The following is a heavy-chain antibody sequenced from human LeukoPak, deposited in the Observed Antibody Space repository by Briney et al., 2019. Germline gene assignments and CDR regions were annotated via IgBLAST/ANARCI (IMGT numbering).Heavy chain of an antibody. CDR1: GLTFSSYA. V-gene: IGHV3-23*01. CDR3: AKLHCSSTNCYEWIRLWSYYFDY. Sequence: GGSLRLSCAVSGLTFSSYAMSWVRQAPGKGLEWVSAISGGGGTTYYADSVNARFTISRDNSKNTLYLQMNSLRAEDTAIYYCAKLHCSSTNCYEWIRLWSYYFDYWGQGILVTVSS. D-gene: IGHD2-2*01. CDR2: ISGGGGTT. J-gene: IGHJ4*02.